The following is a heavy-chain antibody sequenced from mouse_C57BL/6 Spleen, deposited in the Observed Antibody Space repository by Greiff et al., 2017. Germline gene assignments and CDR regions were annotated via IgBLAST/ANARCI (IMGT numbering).Heavy chain of an antibody. V-gene: IGHV2-5*01. CDR2: IWRGGST. J-gene: IGHJ2*01. CDR1: GFSLTSYG. Sequence: QVQLQQSGPGLVQPSQSLSITCTVSGFSLTSYGVHWVRQSPGKGLEWLGVIWRGGSTDYNAAFMSRLSITKDNSKSQVFFKMNSLQADDTAIYYCAKNFRDYDGYYFDYWGQGTTLTVSS. D-gene: IGHD2-4*01. CDR3: AKNFRDYDGYYFDY.